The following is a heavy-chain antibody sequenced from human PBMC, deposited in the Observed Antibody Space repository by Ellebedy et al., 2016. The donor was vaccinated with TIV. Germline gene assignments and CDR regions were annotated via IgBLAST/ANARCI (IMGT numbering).Heavy chain of an antibody. Sequence: ASVKVSCKASGYSFTSYWIGWVRQMPGKGLEWMGIIYPDDSETKYSPSFQGQVTISADKSISTAYLQWSSLKASDSAIYYCARGLTQLRFEYWGQGTLVTVSS. V-gene: IGHV5-51*01. D-gene: IGHD5-24*01. J-gene: IGHJ4*02. CDR1: GYSFTSYW. CDR2: IYPDDSET. CDR3: ARGLTQLRFEY.